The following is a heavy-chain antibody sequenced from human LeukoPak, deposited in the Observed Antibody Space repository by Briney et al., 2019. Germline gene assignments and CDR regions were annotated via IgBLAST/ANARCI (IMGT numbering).Heavy chain of an antibody. CDR2: ISTYSGGT. V-gene: IGHV1-18*01. CDR3: ARVGQWPVRGYFDY. J-gene: IGHJ4*02. CDR1: GYTFSSYG. Sequence: ASVKVSCKASGYTFSSYGISWVRQAPGQGLEWMGWISTYSGGTNNAQKFQGRVTMTTDTSTSTAYMELRSLRSDDTAVYYCARVGQWPVRGYFDYWGQGTLVTVSS. D-gene: IGHD6-19*01.